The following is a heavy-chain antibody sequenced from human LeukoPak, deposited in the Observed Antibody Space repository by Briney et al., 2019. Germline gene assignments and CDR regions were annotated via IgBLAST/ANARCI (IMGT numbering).Heavy chain of an antibody. V-gene: IGHV4-4*09. D-gene: IGHD6-6*01. CDR3: ARTYSSSSHFDY. J-gene: IGHJ4*02. Sequence: SETLSLTCTVSGGSISSYYWSWIRQPPGKGLEWIGRIYTSGSTNYNPSLKSRVTISVDTSKNQFSLKVSSVTAADTAVYYCARTYSSSSHFDYWGQGTLVNVSS. CDR2: IYTSGST. CDR1: GGSISSYY.